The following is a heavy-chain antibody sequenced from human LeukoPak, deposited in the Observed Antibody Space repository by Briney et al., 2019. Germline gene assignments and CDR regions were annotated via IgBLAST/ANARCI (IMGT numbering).Heavy chain of an antibody. Sequence: PSETLSLTCTVSGGSISSYYWSWIRQPPGKGLEWIGHIYYSGSTNYNPSLKSRVTISVDTSKNQFSLKLSSVTAADTAVYYCARVTGFDILTGYYYFDYWGQGTLVTVSS. J-gene: IGHJ4*02. V-gene: IGHV4-59*01. D-gene: IGHD3-9*01. CDR1: GGSISSYY. CDR2: IYYSGST. CDR3: ARVTGFDILTGYYYFDY.